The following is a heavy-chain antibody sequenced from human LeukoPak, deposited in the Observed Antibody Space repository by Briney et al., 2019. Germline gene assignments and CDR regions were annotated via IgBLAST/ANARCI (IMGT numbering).Heavy chain of an antibody. CDR2: IYVGGTT. J-gene: IGHJ4*02. CDR3: ARFAAAGGSFDY. V-gene: IGHV3-53*01. D-gene: IGHD6-13*01. Sequence: GGSLRLSCAASGFTVSSNYMNWVRQAPGKGLEWVSVIYVGGTTYYADSVKGRFTISRDISKNTLYLQMNSLRAEDTAVYYCARFAAAGGSFDYWGQGTLVTVSS. CDR1: GFTVSSNY.